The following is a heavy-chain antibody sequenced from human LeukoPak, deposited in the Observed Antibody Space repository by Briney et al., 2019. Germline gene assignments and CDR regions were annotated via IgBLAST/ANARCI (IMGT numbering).Heavy chain of an antibody. D-gene: IGHD3-16*01. CDR1: GYSISSGYY. CDR2: IYHSGST. CDR3: VGGSHDNGYFDY. J-gene: IGHJ4*02. Sequence: SETLSLTCTVSGYSISSGYYWGWIRQSPGKGLAWIGSIYHSGSTYYNPSLKSRVTISVDTSKNQFSLKLSSVTAADTAVYYCVGGSHDNGYFDYWGQGTLVTVSS. V-gene: IGHV4-38-2*02.